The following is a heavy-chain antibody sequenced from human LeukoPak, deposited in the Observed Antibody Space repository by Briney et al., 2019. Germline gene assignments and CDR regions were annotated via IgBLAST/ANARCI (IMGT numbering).Heavy chain of an antibody. J-gene: IGHJ4*02. Sequence: PGRSLRLSCAASGFTFSSYAMHWVRQAPGKGLEWVAVISYDGSNKYYADSVKGRFTISRDNSNNTLYLQMNSLRAEDTAVYYCARAIPSPYCGGDCYSGAFDYWGQGTLVTVSS. D-gene: IGHD2-21*02. V-gene: IGHV3-30*04. CDR3: ARAIPSPYCGGDCYSGAFDY. CDR1: GFTFSSYA. CDR2: ISYDGSNK.